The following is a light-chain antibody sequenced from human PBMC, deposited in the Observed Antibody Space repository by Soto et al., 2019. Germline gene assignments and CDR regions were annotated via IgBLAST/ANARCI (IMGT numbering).Light chain of an antibody. CDR3: QQYGSSHLT. CDR2: GAS. Sequence: EIVLTQSPGTLSLSPGERATLSCRASQSVSSSYLAWYQQKPGQAPRLLIYGASSRATGIPDRFSGSGSGTDFTLTISRLEPEDFAVYYCQQYGSSHLTFGGGTQVEIK. V-gene: IGKV3-20*01. CDR1: QSVSSSY. J-gene: IGKJ4*01.